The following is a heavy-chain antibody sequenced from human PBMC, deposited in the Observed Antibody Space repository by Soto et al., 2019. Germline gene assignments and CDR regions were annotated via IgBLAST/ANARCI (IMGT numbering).Heavy chain of an antibody. J-gene: IGHJ6*02. CDR1: GGTFSSYA. V-gene: IGHV1-69*13. D-gene: IGHD3-22*01. CDR3: ARGGYYYDSSVYILYYYCGMDV. Sequence: SVKVSCKASGGTFSSYAISWVRQAPGQGLEWMGGIIPIFGTANYAQKFQGRVTITADESTSTAYMELSSLRSEDTAVYYCARGGYYYDSSVYILYYYCGMDVWGQGTTVTGS. CDR2: IIPIFGTA.